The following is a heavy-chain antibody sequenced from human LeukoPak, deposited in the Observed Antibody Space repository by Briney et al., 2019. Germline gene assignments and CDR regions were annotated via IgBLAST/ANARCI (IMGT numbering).Heavy chain of an antibody. D-gene: IGHD3-3*01. V-gene: IGHV4-61*02. CDR3: ARGFTRAGHYYFYYMDV. Sequence: SQTLSLTCTVSGGSISSGSYYWSWIRQPAGKGLEWIGRIYTSGSTNYNPSLKSRVTISVDTSKNQFSLKLSSVTAADTAVYYCARGFTRAGHYYFYYMDVWGKGTTVTVSS. J-gene: IGHJ6*03. CDR1: GGSISSGSYY. CDR2: IYTSGST.